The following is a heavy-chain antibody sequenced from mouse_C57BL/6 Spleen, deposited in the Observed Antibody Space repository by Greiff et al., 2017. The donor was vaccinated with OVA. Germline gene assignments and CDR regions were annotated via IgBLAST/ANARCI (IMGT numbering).Heavy chain of an antibody. Sequence: DVKLQESGPGLVKPSQSLSLTCSVTGYSITSGYYWNWIRQFPGNKLEWMGYISYDGSNNYNPSLKNRISITRDTSKNQFFLKLNSVTTEDTATYYCASLYYDYEAYWGQGTLVTVSA. CDR3: ASLYYDYEAY. J-gene: IGHJ3*01. CDR1: GYSITSGYY. D-gene: IGHD2-4*01. CDR2: ISYDGSN. V-gene: IGHV3-6*01.